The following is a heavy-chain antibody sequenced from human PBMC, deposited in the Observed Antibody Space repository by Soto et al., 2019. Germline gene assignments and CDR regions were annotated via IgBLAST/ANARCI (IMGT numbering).Heavy chain of an antibody. V-gene: IGHV3-15*01. D-gene: IGHD2-15*01. CDR1: GFTLSNAW. J-gene: IGHJ6*02. CDR2: IKSKTDGGTT. Sequence: GSLRLTCAASGFTLSNAWMSWVRQAPVKGLEWVGRIKSKTDGGTTDYAAPVKGGFTISRDDSKNTLYLQMNSLKTEDTAVYYCTTDEIGKKYYYYYGMYVWGQGTTVTPS. CDR3: TTDEIGKKYYYYYGMYV.